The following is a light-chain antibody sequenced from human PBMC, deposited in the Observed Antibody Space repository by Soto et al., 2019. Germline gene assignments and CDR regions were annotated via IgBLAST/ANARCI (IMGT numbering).Light chain of an antibody. CDR1: QSVGRDY. CDR3: QQYAASPIT. CDR2: DAS. J-gene: IGKJ5*01. Sequence: EIVLTQSPGTLSLSPGERATLSCRASQSVGRDYLAWFQQKPGQPPRLLIYDASSRATGIPDRFSGSGSGTDFTLTISRLEPEDFAVYYCQQYAASPITFGQGTQLEIK. V-gene: IGKV3-20*01.